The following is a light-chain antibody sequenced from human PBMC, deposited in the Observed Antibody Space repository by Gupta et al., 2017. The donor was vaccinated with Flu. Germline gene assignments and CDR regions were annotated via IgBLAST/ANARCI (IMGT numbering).Light chain of an antibody. V-gene: IGKV1-39*01. CDR2: AAS. Sequence: SLSASVGDRVTITCRASQRISNYLKWDQQKPGKAPKVLILAASNFQSGIPSRFNGSGSGTECRLTISDRQPDDVATDVCQETDRTPVCSFGHGTTVDVK. CDR3: QETDRTPVCS. J-gene: IGKJ3*01. CDR1: QRISNY.